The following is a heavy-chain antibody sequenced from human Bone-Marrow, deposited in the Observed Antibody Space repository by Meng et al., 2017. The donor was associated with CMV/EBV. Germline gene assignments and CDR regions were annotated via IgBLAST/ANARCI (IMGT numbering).Heavy chain of an antibody. CDR2: VSDSGTT. J-gene: IGHJ4*02. Sequence: GSLRLSCIVSGGSIFGYSWNWIRQPPGSGLEWIGYVSDSGTTNHNPSLKSRVSLSVDTSKKQFSLKLNSVAAADTAVYYRARTHLTGYSLDKWGQGTLVTVSS. D-gene: IGHD3-9*01. CDR3: ARTHLTGYSLDK. V-gene: IGHV4-59*01. CDR1: GGSIFGYS.